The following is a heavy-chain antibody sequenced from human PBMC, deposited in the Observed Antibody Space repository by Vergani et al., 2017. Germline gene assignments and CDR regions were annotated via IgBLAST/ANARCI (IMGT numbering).Heavy chain of an antibody. D-gene: IGHD6-13*01. CDR2: IYYSGST. V-gene: IGHV4-39*01. J-gene: IGHJ6*03. CDR1: GGSIRSTFYY. Sequence: QLQLQESDPGLVKPSETLSLTCTVSGGSIRSTFYYWGWIRQPPGKGLEWIGTIYYSGSTYYNPSLKSRVTISVETSNNQFSLKLNSGTAADTAVYYCARHQEQLVPWYYYYYYMDVWGKGTTVTVSS. CDR3: ARHQEQLVPWYYYYYYMDV.